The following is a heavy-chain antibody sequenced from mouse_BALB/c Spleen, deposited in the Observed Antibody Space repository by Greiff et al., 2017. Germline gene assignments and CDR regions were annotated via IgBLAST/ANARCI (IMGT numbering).Heavy chain of an antibody. J-gene: IGHJ4*01. CDR1: GFTFSDYY. D-gene: IGHD1-1*01. V-gene: IGHV5-4*02. Sequence: EVQRVESGGGLVKPGGSLKLSCAASGFTFSDYYMYWVRQTPEKRLEWVATISDGGSYTYYPDSVKGRFTISRDNAENNLYLQMSSLKSEDTAMYYCARDPYYGSSLYAMDYWGQGTSVTVSS. CDR3: ARDPYYGSSLYAMDY. CDR2: ISDGGSYT.